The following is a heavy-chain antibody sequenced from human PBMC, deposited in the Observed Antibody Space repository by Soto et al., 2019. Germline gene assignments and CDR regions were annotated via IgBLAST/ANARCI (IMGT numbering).Heavy chain of an antibody. CDR2: IHHGGST. D-gene: IGHD1-26*01. CDR3: ARDTGTYPYYFGY. Sequence: PSETLSLTCTVSGGSISSGENFFYCIRQSPGKGLELIGYIHHGGSTYYNPSLKSRLTISVDTSKNQISLRLNSVTAADTAVYYCARDTGTYPYYFGYWGQGTLVTVSS. V-gene: IGHV4-30-4*01. CDR1: GGSISSGENF. J-gene: IGHJ4*02.